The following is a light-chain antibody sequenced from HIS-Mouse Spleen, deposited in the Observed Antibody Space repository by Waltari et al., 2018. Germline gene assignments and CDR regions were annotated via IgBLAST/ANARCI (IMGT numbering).Light chain of an antibody. J-gene: IGLJ1*01. CDR1: SSDVGGYNY. CDR3: CSYAGSYTGV. V-gene: IGLV2-11*01. Sequence: QSALTQPRSVSGSPGQSVTISCTGTSSDVGGYNYVPWYQQHPGKAPKLMIYDVSKRPSGVPDRFSGSKSGNTASLTISGLRAEDEADYYCCSYAGSYTGVFGTGTKVTVL. CDR2: DVS.